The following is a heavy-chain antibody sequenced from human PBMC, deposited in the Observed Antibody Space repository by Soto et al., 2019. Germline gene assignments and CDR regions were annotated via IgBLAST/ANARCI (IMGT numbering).Heavy chain of an antibody. Sequence: QGQLQESGPGLVKPSETLSLTCTVSGGSISNYFCNWIRQPAGKGLEWIGRIDNSGSTNYNTSLKSLITMSADTSRNQFSLKLNSVTAADTAVYYCARGGQDFWSGPFDYWGQGALVTVSS. J-gene: IGHJ4*02. CDR2: IDNSGST. CDR3: ARGGQDFWSGPFDY. V-gene: IGHV4-4*07. CDR1: GGSISNYF. D-gene: IGHD3-3*01.